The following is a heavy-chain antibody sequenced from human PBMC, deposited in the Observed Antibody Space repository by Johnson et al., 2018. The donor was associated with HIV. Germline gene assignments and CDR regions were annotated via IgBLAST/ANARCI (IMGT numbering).Heavy chain of an antibody. CDR1: GFTVSSNY. CDR2: IKRKTDGGTT. J-gene: IGHJ3*01. Sequence: VQLVESGGGLIQPGGSLRLSCAASGFTVSSNYMSWVRQAPGKGLEWVGRIKRKTDGGTTDYAAPVKGRFTISRDDSESTLYVQMNSLKTEDTAVYYCTTGTTVPTWDWGQGTMVTVSS. D-gene: IGHD4-17*01. CDR3: TTGTTVPTWD. V-gene: IGHV3-15*01.